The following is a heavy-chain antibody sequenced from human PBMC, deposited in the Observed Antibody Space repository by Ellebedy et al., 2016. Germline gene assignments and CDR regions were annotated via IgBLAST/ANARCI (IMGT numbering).Heavy chain of an antibody. D-gene: IGHD3-10*01. V-gene: IGHV4-39*07. CDR3: ARQRGGGLWYFDL. CDR1: GGSISSSTYW. CDR2: IYYSGST. Sequence: SETLSLTCTVSGGSISSSTYWWGWIRQPPGKGLEWIGSIYYSGSTYYNPSLKSRVTMSIDTSTNRFSLRLSSVTAADTAVYYCARQRGGGLWYFDLWGRGTLVTVSS. J-gene: IGHJ2*01.